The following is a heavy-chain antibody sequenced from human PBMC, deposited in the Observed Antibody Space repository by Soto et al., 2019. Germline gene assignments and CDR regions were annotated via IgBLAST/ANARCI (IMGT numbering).Heavy chain of an antibody. D-gene: IGHD2-21*02. V-gene: IGHV3-48*02. Sequence: GGSLRLSCAASGFTFSSYSMNWVRQAPGKGLEWVSYISSSSSTIYYADSVKGRFTISRDNAKNSLYLQMNSLRDEDTAVYYCARNCGGDRDYYYGMDVWGQGTTVTVSS. CDR1: GFTFSSYS. CDR2: ISSSSSTI. J-gene: IGHJ6*02. CDR3: ARNCGGDRDYYYGMDV.